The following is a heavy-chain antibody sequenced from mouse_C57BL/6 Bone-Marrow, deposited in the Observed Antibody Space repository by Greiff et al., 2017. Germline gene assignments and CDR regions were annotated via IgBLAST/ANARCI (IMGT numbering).Heavy chain of an antibody. CDR3: ARDGYFFAY. D-gene: IGHD2-3*01. J-gene: IGHJ3*01. V-gene: IGHV5-4*01. CDR2: ISDGGSST. CDR1: GFTFSSYA. Sequence: EVKLVESGGGLVKPGGSLKLSCAASGFTFSSYAMSWVRQTPEKRLEWVATISDGGSSTYYPENVKGRFPISRDNAKNNLYLQMSHLKSEDTAMYYCARDGYFFAYWGQGTLVTVSA.